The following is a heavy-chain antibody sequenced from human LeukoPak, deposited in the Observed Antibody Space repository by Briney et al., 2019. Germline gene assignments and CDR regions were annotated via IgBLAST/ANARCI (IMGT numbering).Heavy chain of an antibody. CDR3: AKAKGGFSGYDYLFDY. V-gene: IGHV3-30-3*01. D-gene: IGHD5-12*01. CDR1: GFTFSTYA. J-gene: IGHJ4*02. CDR2: FSYDGSTQ. Sequence: PGGSLRLSCAGSGFTFSTYAMHWVRQAPGKGLEWVALFSYDGSTQRYADSVKGRFTISRDNSKNSLYLQMNSLRTEDTAVYYCAKAKGGFSGYDYLFDYWGQGTLVTVSS.